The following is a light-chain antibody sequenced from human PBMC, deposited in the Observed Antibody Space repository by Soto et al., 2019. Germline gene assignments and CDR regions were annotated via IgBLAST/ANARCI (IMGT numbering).Light chain of an antibody. CDR1: QSVSSSY. J-gene: IGKJ4*01. V-gene: IGKV3-20*01. Sequence: EIVVTQSPGTLYLAPGERATLSCRASQSVSSSYLAWYQQKPGQAPRLRIYGASSRATGIPDRFSGSGSGTDFTLTISRLEHEAFAVYYCQQYGSSALTFGGGTKVEIK. CDR2: GAS. CDR3: QQYGSSALT.